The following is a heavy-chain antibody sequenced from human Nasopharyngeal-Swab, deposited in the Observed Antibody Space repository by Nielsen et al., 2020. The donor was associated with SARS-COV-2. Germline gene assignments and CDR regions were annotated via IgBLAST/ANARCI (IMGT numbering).Heavy chain of an antibody. CDR2: IRSKTYGETT. D-gene: IGHD3-22*01. J-gene: IGHJ6*03. CDR1: GFTFGNYS. Sequence: GGSLRLSCTGSGFTFGNYSMNWVRQAPGKGLEWVGFIRSKTYGETTDYAASVKGRFTISRDDSKSIAYLQMNSLRTKDTAVYYCTSQTYYYDSSETLYYYYMDVWGKGTTVTVSS. V-gene: IGHV3-49*04. CDR3: TSQTYYYDSSETLYYYYMDV.